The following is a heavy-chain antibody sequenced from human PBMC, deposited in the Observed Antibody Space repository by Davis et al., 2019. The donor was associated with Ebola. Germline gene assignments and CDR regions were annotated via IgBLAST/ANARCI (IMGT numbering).Heavy chain of an antibody. CDR1: GFIFSSYS. D-gene: IGHD6-19*01. Sequence: GESLKISCAASGFIFSSYSMSWVRQAPGKGLEWVANIKQDGSEKYYVDSVKGRFTISRDNAKNSLYLQMNSLRAEDTAVYYCARGRWLALGYYFDYWGQGTLVTVSS. CDR3: ARGRWLALGYYFDY. J-gene: IGHJ4*02. CDR2: IKQDGSEK. V-gene: IGHV3-7*01.